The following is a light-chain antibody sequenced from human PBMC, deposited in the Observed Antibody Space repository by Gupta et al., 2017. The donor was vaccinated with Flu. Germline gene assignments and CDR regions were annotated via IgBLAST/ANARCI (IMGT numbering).Light chain of an antibody. J-gene: IGKJ3*01. CDR3: LQHNTYSAFA. Sequence: DIQMTQSPSSLSASVGDRVTITCRASQDIRSDLGWYQQKPVKAPKRLFYAASNLKSGVASRFCGSESGTEFTLTISSLQPENFATYYCLQHNTYSAFAFGPGTYVDIK. CDR1: QDIRSD. V-gene: IGKV1-17*01. CDR2: AAS.